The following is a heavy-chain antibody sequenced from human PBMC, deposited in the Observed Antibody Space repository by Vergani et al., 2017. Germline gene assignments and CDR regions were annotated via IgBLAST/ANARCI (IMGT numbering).Heavy chain of an antibody. J-gene: IGHJ4*02. CDR2: ISSSSSYI. Sequence: EVQLVESGGGLVKPGGSLRLSCAASGFTFSSYSMNWVRQAPGKGLEWVSSISSSSSYIYYADSVKGRFTISRDNAKNSLYLQMNSLRAEDTAVYYCARVLRGSSGWKGVFDYWGQGTLVTVSS. V-gene: IGHV3-21*01. CDR3: ARVLRGSSGWKGVFDY. D-gene: IGHD6-19*01. CDR1: GFTFSSYS.